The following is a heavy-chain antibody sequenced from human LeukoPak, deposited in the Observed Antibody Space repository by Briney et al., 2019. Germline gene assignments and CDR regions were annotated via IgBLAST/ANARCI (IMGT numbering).Heavy chain of an antibody. CDR2: VSYAGST. D-gene: IGHD5-24*01. Sequence: PSETLSLTCTVSGVPITTFYWSWIRQPPGKGLEWIGSVSYAGSTNYNPSLKSRVTLSIDTSNNQFSLRLSSVTTADTGLYFCARDRTRDGYNYGGSSYYYGLDVWGRGTTVSVSS. CDR3: ARDRTRDGYNYGGSSYYYGLDV. J-gene: IGHJ6*02. CDR1: GVPITTFY. V-gene: IGHV4-59*01.